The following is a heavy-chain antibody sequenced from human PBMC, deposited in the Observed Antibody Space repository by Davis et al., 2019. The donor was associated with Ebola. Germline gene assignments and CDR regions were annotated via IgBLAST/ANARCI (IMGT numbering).Heavy chain of an antibody. J-gene: IGHJ6*02. CDR3: AKHRLTRIVRPHYYGMDV. Sequence: GGSLRLSCPASALTLSSYGMHWVRQAPGKGLEWVAVISSDGSNKYYADSVKGRFTISRDNSKTTLYLQMNSLRAEDTAVYYCAKHRLTRIVRPHYYGMDVWGQGTTVTVSS. V-gene: IGHV3-30*18. D-gene: IGHD3-22*01. CDR1: ALTLSSYG. CDR2: ISSDGSNK.